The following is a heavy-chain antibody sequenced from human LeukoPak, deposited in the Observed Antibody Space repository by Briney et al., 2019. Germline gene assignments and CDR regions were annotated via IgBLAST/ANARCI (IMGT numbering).Heavy chain of an antibody. D-gene: IGHD1-26*01. CDR3: AKAQSGSYSYNWFDP. CDR2: ISGSGGST. Sequence: GGSLRLSCAASEFTFSNYAMSWVRQAPGKGLEWVSAISGSGGSTFYADSVKGRFTISRDISENTLYLQMNSLRAEDTAVYYCAKAQSGSYSYNWFDPWGQGTLVTVSS. J-gene: IGHJ5*02. V-gene: IGHV3-23*01. CDR1: EFTFSNYA.